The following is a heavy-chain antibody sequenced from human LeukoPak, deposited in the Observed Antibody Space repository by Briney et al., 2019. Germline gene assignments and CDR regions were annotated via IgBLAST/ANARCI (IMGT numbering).Heavy chain of an antibody. CDR2: VRSKANNYAT. D-gene: IGHD2-2*01. V-gene: IGHV3-73*01. Sequence: PGGSLRLSCVASGFTFSGSAIHWVRQAPGKGLEWVGRVRSKANNYATAYAASVKGRFTISRDDSKNTAYLQMNSLQTEDTAFYYCTRGSLTTPFDCWGQGTLVTVSS. J-gene: IGHJ4*02. CDR1: GFTFSGSA. CDR3: TRGSLTTPFDC.